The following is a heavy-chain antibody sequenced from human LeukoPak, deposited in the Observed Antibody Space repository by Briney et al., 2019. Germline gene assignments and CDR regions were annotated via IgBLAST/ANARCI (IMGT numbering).Heavy chain of an antibody. CDR3: AKWRRGGWSLDY. V-gene: IGHV3-48*04. D-gene: IGHD6-19*01. J-gene: IGHJ4*02. CDR1: GVTFSSYS. Sequence: GGSLRLPCAASGVTFSSYSMNWVRQAPGKGLEWVSSISRSGSTKYYADSVKGRFTISRDNAKNSLFLQMNSLRAEGTAVYYCAKWRRGGWSLDYWGQGTLVTVSS. CDR2: ISRSGSTK.